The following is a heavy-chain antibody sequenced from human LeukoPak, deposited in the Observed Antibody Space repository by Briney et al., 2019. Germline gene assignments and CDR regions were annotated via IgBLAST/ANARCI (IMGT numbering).Heavy chain of an antibody. CDR2: ISAYNGNT. V-gene: IGHV1-18*01. D-gene: IGHD3-22*01. Sequence: ASVKVSCKASGYTFTSYGISWVRQAPGQGLEWMGWISAYNGNTNYAQKLQGRVTMTTDTSTSTAYMELRSLRSDDTAVYYCARDSLPLTSYYDSSGPTDYWGQGTLVTVSS. CDR1: GYTFTSYG. CDR3: ARDSLPLTSYYDSSGPTDY. J-gene: IGHJ4*02.